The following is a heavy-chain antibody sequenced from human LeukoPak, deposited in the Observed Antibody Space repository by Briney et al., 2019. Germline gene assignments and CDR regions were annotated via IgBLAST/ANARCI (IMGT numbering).Heavy chain of an antibody. D-gene: IGHD4-23*01. CDR1: GFTFSSYA. CDR2: ISGSGGST. V-gene: IGHV3-23*01. J-gene: IGHJ6*02. CDR3: AKGVRRWGRYYCGMDV. Sequence: GGSLRLSCAASGFTFSSYAMSWVRQAPGKGLEWVSAISGSGGSTYYADSVKGRFTISRDNSKNTLYLQMNSLRAEDTAVYYCAKGVRRWGRYYCGMDVWGQGTTVTVSS.